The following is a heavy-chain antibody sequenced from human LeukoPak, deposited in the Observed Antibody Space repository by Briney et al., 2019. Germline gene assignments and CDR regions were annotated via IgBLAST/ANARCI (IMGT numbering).Heavy chain of an antibody. CDR2: IDSGSGNI. CDR1: GFTFSSHS. J-gene: IGHJ3*01. CDR3: AREDDDWGPNTLDV. D-gene: IGHD7-27*01. Sequence: GGSLRPSCAASGFTFSSHSMNWVRQAPGKGLEWPSYIDSGSGNIYYRDSVKGRFTISRDNAQDSLYLQMDSLRDEDTAVYYCAREDDDWGPNTLDVWGQGTVVTVSS. V-gene: IGHV3-48*02.